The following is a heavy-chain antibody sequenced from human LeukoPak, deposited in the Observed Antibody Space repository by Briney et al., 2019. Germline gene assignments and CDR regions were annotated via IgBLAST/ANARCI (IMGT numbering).Heavy chain of an antibody. D-gene: IGHD3-16*01. V-gene: IGHV4-59*01. CDR1: GGSISDYY. Sequence: PSETLSLTCTVSGGSISDYYPGWIRQPPGKGLEWIGYFYNSGSSTYNPSLKSRVTISVDTSKEQFSLKVNSVTAADTAVYYCTRGAGWLIDYWGQGILVTVSS. CDR3: TRGAGWLIDY. J-gene: IGHJ4*02. CDR2: FYNSGSS.